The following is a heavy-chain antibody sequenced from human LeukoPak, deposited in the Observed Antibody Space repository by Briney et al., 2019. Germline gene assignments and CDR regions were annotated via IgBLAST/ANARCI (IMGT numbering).Heavy chain of an antibody. V-gene: IGHV3-48*04. CDR2: ISSGSTTI. D-gene: IGHD1-14*01. CDR1: GFTFSTYT. Sequence: GGSLRLSCAASGFTFSTYTMNWVRQAPGRGLEWVSYISSGSTTIYYADSVKGRFTISRDNAFNSRFLQMNSLRADDTAVYYCARGRGAGRSAFDIWGQGTMVTVSS. CDR3: ARGRGAGRSAFDI. J-gene: IGHJ3*02.